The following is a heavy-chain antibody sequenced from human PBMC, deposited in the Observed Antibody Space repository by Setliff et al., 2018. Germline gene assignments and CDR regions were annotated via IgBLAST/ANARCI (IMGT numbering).Heavy chain of an antibody. CDR2: ILGNGGST. CDR3: DY. J-gene: IGHJ4*02. CDR1: GFTFSSYW. Sequence: GGSLRLSCAASGFTFSSYWMSWVRQAPGKGLEWVSGILGNGGSTYSAHSVRGRFTISRDNSKNTLSLQLNSLRAGDTAVYYFDYWGQGTLVTVSS. V-gene: IGHV3-23*01.